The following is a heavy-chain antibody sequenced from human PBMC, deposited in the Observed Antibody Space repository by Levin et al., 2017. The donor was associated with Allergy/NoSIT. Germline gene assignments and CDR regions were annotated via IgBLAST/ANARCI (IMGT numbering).Heavy chain of an antibody. Sequence: ASVKVSCNASGYTFTNYPLHWVRQAPGQGLEWMGWINTFNGKAKYSQKLQGRVTFTRDTSANMAYMELSGLRSEDTAVYYCTRWREKIRGVIPYNWCDPWGQGTLVTVSS. CDR2: INTFNGKA. CDR1: GYTFTNYP. D-gene: IGHD3-10*01. J-gene: IGHJ5*02. CDR3: TRWREKIRGVIPYNWCDP. V-gene: IGHV1-3*04.